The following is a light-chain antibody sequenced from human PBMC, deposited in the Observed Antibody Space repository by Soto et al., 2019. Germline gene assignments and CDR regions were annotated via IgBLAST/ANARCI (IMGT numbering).Light chain of an antibody. CDR3: QQDNKWRT. Sequence: EIVMTQSPATLSVSPGERATLSCRASQSVSSNLAWYQQKPGQAPRLLIYGASTRATGIPARISGSGSGTEFTLTINSLQSEDFAVYYCQQDNKWRTFGQGTKVEIK. CDR2: GAS. V-gene: IGKV3-15*01. J-gene: IGKJ1*01. CDR1: QSVSSN.